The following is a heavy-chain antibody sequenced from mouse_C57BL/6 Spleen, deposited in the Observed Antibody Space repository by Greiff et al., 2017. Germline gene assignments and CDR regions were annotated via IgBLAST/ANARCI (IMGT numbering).Heavy chain of an antibody. CDR2: INPSTGGT. CDR3: ARCGSSLFDY. Sequence: EVKLVESGPELVKPGASVKISCKASGYSFTGYYMNWVKQSPEKSLEWIGEINPSTGGTTYNQKFKAKATLTVDKSSSTACMQLKSLTSEDSAVYYCARCGSSLFDYWGTGTTLTVSS. CDR1: GYSFTGYY. V-gene: IGHV1-42*01. J-gene: IGHJ2*01. D-gene: IGHD1-1*01.